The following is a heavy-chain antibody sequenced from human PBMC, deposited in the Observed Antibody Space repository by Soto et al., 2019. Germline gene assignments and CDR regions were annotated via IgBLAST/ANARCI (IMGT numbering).Heavy chain of an antibody. D-gene: IGHD3-3*01. CDR1: GFTFSSYA. J-gene: IGHJ4*02. CDR2: ISYDGSNK. Sequence: HPGGSPXLSCAASGFTFSSYAMHWVHQAPGKGLEWVAVISYDGSNKYYADSVKGRFTISRDNSKNTLYLQLNSLRAEDTAVYYCARDKRDLRFLEWSYYFDYWGQGTLVTVAS. CDR3: ARDKRDLRFLEWSYYFDY. V-gene: IGHV3-30-3*01.